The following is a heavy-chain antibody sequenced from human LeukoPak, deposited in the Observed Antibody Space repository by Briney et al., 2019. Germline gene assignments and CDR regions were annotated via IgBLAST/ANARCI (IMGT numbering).Heavy chain of an antibody. D-gene: IGHD2-15*01. V-gene: IGHV5-51*01. CDR1: GYSFTSYW. CDR3: ARGLYCSGGSCYVGGNWFDP. J-gene: IGHJ5*02. CDR2: IYPGDSDT. Sequence: GESLKISCKGSGYSFTSYWIGWVRQMPGKGLEWMGIIYPGDSDTRYSPSFQGQVTISADKSISTAYLQWSSLKASDTAMYYCARGLYCSGGSCYVGGNWFDPWGQGTLVTVSS.